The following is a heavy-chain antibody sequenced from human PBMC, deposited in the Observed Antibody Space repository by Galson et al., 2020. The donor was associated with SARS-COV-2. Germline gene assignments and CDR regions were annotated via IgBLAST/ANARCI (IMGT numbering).Heavy chain of an antibody. Sequence: SQASETLSLTCAVYGGSFSDYYWSWIRQPPGRGLEWIGEINHRGSTSYNPSLESRVHISLDASKKQFSLRLSSVTAEDSGVYYCARGTRDITMIVVVMTAVSCHFDLWGQGSLVTVSS. V-gene: IGHV4-34*01. CDR1: GGSFSDYY. D-gene: IGHD3-22*01. CDR3: ARGTRDITMIVVVMTAVSCHFDL. J-gene: IGHJ4*02. CDR2: INHRGST.